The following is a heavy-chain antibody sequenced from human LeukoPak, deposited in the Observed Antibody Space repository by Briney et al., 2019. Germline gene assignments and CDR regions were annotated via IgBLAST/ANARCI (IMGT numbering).Heavy chain of an antibody. CDR2: ISNTGQTI. CDR3: ARTRGYIAS. V-gene: IGHV3-11*01. D-gene: IGHD5-12*01. J-gene: IGHJ4*02. Sequence: PGGSLRLSCLASGFNFIDYYMSWIRQVPGKGLEWIAYISNTGQTIYYADSVKGRITISRDNSNNSLYLQLNSLRAEDTAVYYCARTRGYIASWGQGTRVTISS. CDR1: GFNFIDYY.